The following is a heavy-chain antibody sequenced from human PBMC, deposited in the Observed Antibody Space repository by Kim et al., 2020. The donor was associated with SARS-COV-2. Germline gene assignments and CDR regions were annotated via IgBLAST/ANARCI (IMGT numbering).Heavy chain of an antibody. CDR1: GLTFSSSA. Sequence: GGSLRLSCAASGLTFSSSAMHWVRQASGKGLEWVGRISTEANNYAAAFAASVNGRFTISREDSKNMVYLQMNILKTEDTTVDYCTRNYYDGRYYYGMDVWGQGTTVTVSS. CDR3: TRNYYDGRYYYGMDV. V-gene: IGHV3-73*01. D-gene: IGHD3-22*01. J-gene: IGHJ6*02. CDR2: ISTEANNYAA.